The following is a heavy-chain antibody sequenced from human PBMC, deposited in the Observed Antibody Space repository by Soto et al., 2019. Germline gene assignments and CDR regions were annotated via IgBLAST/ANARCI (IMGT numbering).Heavy chain of an antibody. CDR3: ARFLDLPGDNWFDP. CDR1: GGSISSGGYY. J-gene: IGHJ5*02. Sequence: SETLSLTCTVSGGSISSGGYYWSWIRQHPGKGLEWIGYIYYSGSTYYNPSLKSRVTISVDTSKNQFSLKLSSVTAADTAVYYCARFLDLPGDNWFDPWGQGTLVTVSS. CDR2: IYYSGST. V-gene: IGHV4-31*03.